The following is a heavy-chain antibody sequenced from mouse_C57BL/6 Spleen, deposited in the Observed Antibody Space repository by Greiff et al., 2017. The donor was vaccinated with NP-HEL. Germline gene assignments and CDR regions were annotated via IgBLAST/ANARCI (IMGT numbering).Heavy chain of an antibody. CDR3: ARHPGYAMDY. CDR1: GFTFSSYG. Sequence: EVKLMESGGDLVKPGGSLKLSCAASGFTFSSYGMSWVRQTPDKRLEWVATISSGGSYTYYPDSVKGRFTISRDNAKNTLYLQMSSLKSEDTAMYYCARHPGYAMDYWGQGTSVTVSS. V-gene: IGHV5-6*01. J-gene: IGHJ4*01. CDR2: ISSGGSYT.